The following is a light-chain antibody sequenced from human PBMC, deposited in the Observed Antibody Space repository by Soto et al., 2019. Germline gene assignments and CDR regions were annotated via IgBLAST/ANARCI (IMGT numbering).Light chain of an antibody. Sequence: QSVLTQPPSASGTPGQRVSISCSGSSSNIGSHPVNWYQQLPGTAPKLLLYGDNQRPSGVPDRFSGSKSGTSASLAISGLQSEDEAHYYCASLDNSLSCLYVLGNATKVT. V-gene: IGLV1-44*01. CDR2: GDN. CDR3: ASLDNSLSCLYV. J-gene: IGLJ1*01. CDR1: SSNIGSHP.